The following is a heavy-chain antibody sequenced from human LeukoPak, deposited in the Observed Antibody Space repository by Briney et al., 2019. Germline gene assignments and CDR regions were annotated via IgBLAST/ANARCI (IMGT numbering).Heavy chain of an antibody. V-gene: IGHV4-38-2*02. CDR1: GGSISSYY. J-gene: IGHJ4*02. D-gene: IGHD3-9*01. CDR2: IYHSGST. CDR3: ARDLAVLRYFDWLSAGKRGYFDY. Sequence: SETLSLTCTVSGGSISSYYWGWIRQPPGKWLEWIGSIYHSGSTYYNPSLKSRVTIPVDTSKNQFSLKLSSVTAADTAVYYCARDLAVLRYFDWLSAGKRGYFDYWGQGTLVTVSS.